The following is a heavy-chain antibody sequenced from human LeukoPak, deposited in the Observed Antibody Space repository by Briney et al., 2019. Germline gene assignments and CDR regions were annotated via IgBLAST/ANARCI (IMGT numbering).Heavy chain of an antibody. CDR3: ASETVTTGFDP. CDR2: ISAYNGNT. Sequence: ASVKVSCKASGYTFTSYGISWVRQAPGQGLEWMGWISAYNGNTNYAQKLQGRVTMTTDTSTSTAYMELRSPRSDDTAVYYCASETVTTGFDPWGQGTLVTVSS. CDR1: GYTFTSYG. V-gene: IGHV1-18*01. J-gene: IGHJ5*02. D-gene: IGHD4-17*01.